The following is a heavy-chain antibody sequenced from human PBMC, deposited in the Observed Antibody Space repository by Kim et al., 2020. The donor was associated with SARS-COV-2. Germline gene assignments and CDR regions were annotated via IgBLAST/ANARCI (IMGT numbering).Heavy chain of an antibody. Sequence: GGSLRLSCAASRFTFSSYAMHWVRQAPGKGLEWVAVISYDGSNKYYADSVKGRFTISRDNSKNTLYLQMNSLRAEDTAVYYCARDLGRNYYDSSGCGDWG. CDR2: ISYDGSNK. V-gene: IGHV3-30-3*01. J-gene: IGHJ1*01. CDR3: ARDLGRNYYDSSGCGD. D-gene: IGHD3-22*01. CDR1: RFTFSSYA.